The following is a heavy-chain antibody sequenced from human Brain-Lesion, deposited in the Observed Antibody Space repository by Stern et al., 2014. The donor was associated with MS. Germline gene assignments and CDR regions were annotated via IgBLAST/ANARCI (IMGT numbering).Heavy chain of an antibody. CDR2: IYYSGTT. CDR1: GGSISRSTYY. D-gene: IGHD5-12*01. CDR3: ARHDGWLPHY. V-gene: IGHV4-39*01. Sequence: VQLVESGPGLVKPSETLSLTCSVSGGSISRSTYYWGWIRQPPGKGLEWIGSIYYSGTTYYNPSLQSRVTIETSTNQFSLRLTPGTAADTAVYYCARHDGWLPHYWSQGTLVTVSS. J-gene: IGHJ4*02.